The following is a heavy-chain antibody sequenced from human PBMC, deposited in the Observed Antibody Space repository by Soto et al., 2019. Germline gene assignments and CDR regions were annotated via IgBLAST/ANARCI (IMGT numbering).Heavy chain of an antibody. Sequence: GGSLRLSCAASGFTFSNAWMSWVRQAPGKGLEWVGRIKSKTDGGTTDYAAPVKGRFTISRDDSKNALYLQMNSLKNEDTAVYYCTTQGGNMIGTLTDDAFDIWGQGAMVTV. CDR1: GFTFSNAW. CDR3: TTQGGNMIGTLTDDAFDI. D-gene: IGHD3-22*01. V-gene: IGHV3-15*01. J-gene: IGHJ3*02. CDR2: IKSKTDGGTT.